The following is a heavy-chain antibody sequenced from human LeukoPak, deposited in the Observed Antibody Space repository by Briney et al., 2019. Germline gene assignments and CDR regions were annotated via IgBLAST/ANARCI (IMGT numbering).Heavy chain of an antibody. Sequence: ASVNVSCKASGYTFTGYYMHWVRQAPGQGLEWMGWINPNNGGTNYAQKFQGRVTMTRDTSISTAYMELSRLRSDDTAVYYCAMSHDYYDSSGYYYFDYWGQGTLVTVSS. D-gene: IGHD3-22*01. V-gene: IGHV1-2*02. CDR2: INPNNGGT. CDR1: GYTFTGYY. J-gene: IGHJ4*02. CDR3: AMSHDYYDSSGYYYFDY.